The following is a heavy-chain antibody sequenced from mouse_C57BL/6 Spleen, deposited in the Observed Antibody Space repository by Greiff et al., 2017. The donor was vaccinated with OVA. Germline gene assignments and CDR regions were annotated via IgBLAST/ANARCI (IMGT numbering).Heavy chain of an antibody. D-gene: IGHD3-2*02. CDR3: TDSSGRFAY. Sequence: EVQVVESGGGLVQPGGSMKLSCVASGFTFSNYWMNWVRQSPEKGLEWVAQIRLKSDNYATHYAESVKGRFTISRDDSKSSVYLQMNNLRAEDTGIYYCTDSSGRFAYWGQGTLVTVSA. CDR2: IRLKSDNYAT. J-gene: IGHJ3*01. CDR1: GFTFSNYW. V-gene: IGHV6-3*01.